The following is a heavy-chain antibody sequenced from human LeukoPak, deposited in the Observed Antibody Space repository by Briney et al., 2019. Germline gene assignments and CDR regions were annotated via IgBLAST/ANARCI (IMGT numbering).Heavy chain of an antibody. Sequence: PSETLSLTCAVSGYSISSGYYWGWIRQPPGKGLEWIGSIYHSGSTYYNPSLKSRVTISVDTSKNQFSLKLSSVTAADTAVYYCARLDNWSCRYWGQRTLVTVSS. J-gene: IGHJ4*02. CDR1: GYSISSGYY. D-gene: IGHD3-16*02. CDR2: IYHSGST. V-gene: IGHV4-38-2*01. CDR3: ARLDNWSCRY.